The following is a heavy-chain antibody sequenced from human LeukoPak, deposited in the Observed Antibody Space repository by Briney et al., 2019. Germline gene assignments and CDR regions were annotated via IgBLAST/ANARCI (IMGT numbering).Heavy chain of an antibody. CDR1: GGSISSGGYS. CDR2: IYHSGST. D-gene: IGHD1-7*01. CDR3: ARSGTEWFDP. J-gene: IGHJ5*02. Sequence: SLSLTCAVSGGSISSGGYSWGWIRHPSGKGLEWIGYIYHSGSTYYNPSLKSRVTISVDTSKNQFSLKLSSVTAADTAVYYCARSGTEWFDPWDQGTLVTVSS. V-gene: IGHV4-30-2*02.